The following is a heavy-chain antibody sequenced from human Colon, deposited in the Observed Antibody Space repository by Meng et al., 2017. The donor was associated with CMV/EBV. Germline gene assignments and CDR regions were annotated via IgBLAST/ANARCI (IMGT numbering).Heavy chain of an antibody. D-gene: IGHD2-2*02. Sequence: YTFTDFYLHWVRPAPGQGLEWMGRINPNSGGTNYAQKFQGRVTMTRDTSISTAYMELSSLRSDDTAMYYCARPLGYCSTNSCYNFDYWGQGTLVTVSS. CDR1: YTFTDFY. V-gene: IGHV1-2*06. CDR2: INPNSGGT. J-gene: IGHJ4*02. CDR3: ARPLGYCSTNSCYNFDY.